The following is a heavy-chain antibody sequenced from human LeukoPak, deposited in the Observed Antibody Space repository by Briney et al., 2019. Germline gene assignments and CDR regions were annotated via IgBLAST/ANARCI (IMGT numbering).Heavy chain of an antibody. V-gene: IGHV5-51*01. CDR1: GYSFTNFW. D-gene: IGHD6-13*01. J-gene: IGHJ4*02. Sequence: GESLKISCKASGYSFTNFWIVWVRQMPGKGLEWMGIIYPGDSDTRYSPSFQGQVTISVDKSISTAYLQWSSLKASDTAMYYCASRASGYSSNWYPTYYFDYWGQGTLVTVSS. CDR3: ASRASGYSSNWYPTYYFDY. CDR2: IYPGDSDT.